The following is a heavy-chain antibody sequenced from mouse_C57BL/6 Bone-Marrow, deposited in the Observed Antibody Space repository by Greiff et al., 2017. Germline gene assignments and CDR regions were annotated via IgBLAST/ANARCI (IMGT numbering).Heavy chain of an antibody. J-gene: IGHJ2*01. CDR3: ARNARRGYGYFDY. CDR2: IWSGGST. Sequence: QVQLKESGPGLVQPSQSLSITCTVSGFSLTSYGVHWVRQSPGKGLEWLGVIWSGGSTDYNAAFISRLSISKDNSKSQVFFKMNSLQADDTAIYYWARNARRGYGYFDYWGQGTTLTVSS. CDR1: GFSLTSYG. V-gene: IGHV2-2*01. D-gene: IGHD2-2*01.